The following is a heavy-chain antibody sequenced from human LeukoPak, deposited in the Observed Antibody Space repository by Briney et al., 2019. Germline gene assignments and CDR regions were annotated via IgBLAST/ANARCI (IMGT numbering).Heavy chain of an antibody. CDR2: IYYSGST. D-gene: IGHD2-2*01. J-gene: IGHJ4*02. Sequence: PSETLSLTCTVSGGSISSYYWSWIRQPPGKGVEWIGYIYYSGSTNYNPSLKSRVTISVDTSKTQFSLKLSSVTAADTAVYYCARGDQLIGYWGQGTLVTVSS. CDR3: ARGDQLIGY. V-gene: IGHV4-59*01. CDR1: GGSISSYY.